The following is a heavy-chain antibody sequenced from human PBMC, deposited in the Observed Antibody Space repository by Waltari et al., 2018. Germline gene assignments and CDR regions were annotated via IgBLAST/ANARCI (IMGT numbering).Heavy chain of an antibody. CDR3: AREEEVTTLDYYYGMDV. CDR2: INSDVSST. CDR1: GFPVVYYW. V-gene: IGHV3-74*01. D-gene: IGHD4-4*01. Sequence: EVQLVESGGGFIQPGGSLRLSCAASGFPVVYYWMHWLRQAPGKGLVLVCRINSDVSSTSYADAVKGRFTISRDDAKNTLYLQMNSLRAEDTAVYYCAREEEVTTLDYYYGMDVWGQGTTVTVSS. J-gene: IGHJ6*02.